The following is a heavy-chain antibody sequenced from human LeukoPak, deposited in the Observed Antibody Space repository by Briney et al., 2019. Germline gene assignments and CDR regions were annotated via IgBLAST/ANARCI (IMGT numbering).Heavy chain of an antibody. V-gene: IGHV1-69*05. CDR2: IIPIFGTA. CDR3: VLEGNWNYIARLGITGFDP. D-gene: IGHD1-7*01. CDR1: GGTFSSYA. Sequence: SVKVSCKASGGTFSSYAISWVRQAPGQGLEWMGRIIPIFGTANYAQKFQGRVTITTDESTSTAYMELSSLRSEDTAVYYCVLEGNWNYIARLGITGFDPWGQGSLVTVSS. J-gene: IGHJ5*02.